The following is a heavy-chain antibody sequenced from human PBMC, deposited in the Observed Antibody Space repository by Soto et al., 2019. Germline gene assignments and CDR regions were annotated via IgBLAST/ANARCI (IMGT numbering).Heavy chain of an antibody. D-gene: IGHD3-10*01. CDR1: GFSLSTSGVG. J-gene: IGHJ5*02. CDR3: AHRRPGLWFGENWFDP. CDR2: IYWDDDK. Sequence: SGPTLVNPTQTLTLTCTFSGFSLSTSGVGVGWIRQPPGKALEWLALIYWDDDKRYSPSLKSRLTITKDTSKNQVVLTMTNMDPVDTATYYCAHRRPGLWFGENWFDPRGQGTLVTVSS. V-gene: IGHV2-5*02.